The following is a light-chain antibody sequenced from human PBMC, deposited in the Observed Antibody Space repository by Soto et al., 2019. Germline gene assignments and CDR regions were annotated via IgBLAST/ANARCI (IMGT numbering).Light chain of an antibody. CDR1: NNDVGAYNY. Sequence: QSALTQPASVSGSPGQSITIACTGTNNDVGAYNYVSWYQQHPGKVPKPIIHDVSRRPAGVSNRFSGSKSGNTASLTISGLQTEDEADYYCGSYTTSNTVVFGGGTKLTVL. J-gene: IGLJ2*01. CDR3: GSYTTSNTVV. V-gene: IGLV2-14*03. CDR2: DVS.